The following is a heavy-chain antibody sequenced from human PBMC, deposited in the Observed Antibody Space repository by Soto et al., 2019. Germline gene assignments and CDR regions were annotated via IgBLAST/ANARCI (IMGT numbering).Heavy chain of an antibody. CDR3: AKVNVLYSSSLFYFDY. Sequence: EVQLLESGGGLVQPGGSLRLSCAASGFTFSSYAMSWVRQAPGKGLEWVSAISGSGGSTYYADSVKGRFTISRDNSKNTLYLQMNSLRAEDTAVYYCAKVNVLYSSSLFYFDYWGQGTLVTVSS. D-gene: IGHD6-13*01. V-gene: IGHV3-23*01. CDR2: ISGSGGST. J-gene: IGHJ4*02. CDR1: GFTFSSYA.